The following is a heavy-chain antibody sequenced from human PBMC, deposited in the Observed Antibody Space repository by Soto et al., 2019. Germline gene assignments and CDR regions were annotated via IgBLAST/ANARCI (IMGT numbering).Heavy chain of an antibody. CDR1: TGSLNSYY. J-gene: IGHJ6*02. CDR3: ARDSSGDYGMDV. D-gene: IGHD6-25*01. Sequence: LSLTCTVSTGSLNSYYWSWIRQSPGKGLEWIGYIYYSGSTNYNPSLKSRVTISVDTSKNQFSLKLSSVTAADTAVYYCARDSSGDYGMDVWGQGTTVTVSS. CDR2: IYYSGST. V-gene: IGHV4-59*12.